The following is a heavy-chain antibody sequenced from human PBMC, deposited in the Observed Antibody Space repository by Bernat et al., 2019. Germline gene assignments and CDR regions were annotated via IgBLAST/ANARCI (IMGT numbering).Heavy chain of an antibody. CDR3: AKERVGAKDAYES. V-gene: IGHV3-23*01. CDR2: ISGSGGST. Sequence: EVQLLESGGGLVQPGGSLRLPCAASGFTFSSYAMSWVRQAPGKGLEWVSAISGSGGSTYYADSVKGRFTISRDNSKHTLYLQMNSLRAEDTAVYYCAKERVGAKDAYESWGQGTMVTISS. CDR1: GFTFSSYA. J-gene: IGHJ3*02. D-gene: IGHD1-26*01.